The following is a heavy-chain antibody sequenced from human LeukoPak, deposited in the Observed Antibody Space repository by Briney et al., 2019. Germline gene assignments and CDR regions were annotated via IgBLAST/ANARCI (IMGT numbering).Heavy chain of an antibody. D-gene: IGHD4-23*01. J-gene: IGHJ4*02. CDR1: GGTFSSYA. CDR3: ARGPYGGNSSVDY. V-gene: IGHV1-69*04. CDR2: IIPIFGIA. Sequence: ASVKVSCKASGGTFSSYAISWVRQAPGQGLEWMGRIIPIFGIANYAQKFQGRVTITADKSTSTAYMELSSLRSEDTAVYYCARGPYGGNSSVDYWGQGTLVTVSS.